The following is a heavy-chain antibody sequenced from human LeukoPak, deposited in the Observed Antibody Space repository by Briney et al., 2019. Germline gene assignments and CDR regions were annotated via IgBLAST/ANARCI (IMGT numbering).Heavy chain of an antibody. J-gene: IGHJ4*02. CDR1: GYTFTSND. V-gene: IGHV1-8*01. CDR2: MNPNSGNT. D-gene: IGHD3-10*01. CDR3: ASFRDLYHPHN. Sequence: GASVTVSCTASGYTFTSNDINWVRQAPGQGLEWMGWMNPNSGNTGYAQKFQGRVAMTRNTSISTAYMELSSLRSEDTAVYYCASFRDLYHPHNWGQGTLVTVSS.